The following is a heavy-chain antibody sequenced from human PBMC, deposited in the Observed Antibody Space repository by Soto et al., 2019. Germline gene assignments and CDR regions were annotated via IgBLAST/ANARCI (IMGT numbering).Heavy chain of an antibody. CDR1: GFSFSSFA. J-gene: IGHJ4*02. D-gene: IGHD2-2*01. CDR3: AKDVAVIVPAAVKGEFDY. V-gene: IGHV3-23*01. CDR2: ISGSGGST. Sequence: EVKLLESGGGLIQPGGSLRLSCAASGFSFSSFAMSWVRQAPGKGLEWVSAISGSGGSTYYADPVKGRFTISRDISKNTLFLQMNSLRVEDTAVYYCAKDVAVIVPAAVKGEFDYWGQGTLVTVSS.